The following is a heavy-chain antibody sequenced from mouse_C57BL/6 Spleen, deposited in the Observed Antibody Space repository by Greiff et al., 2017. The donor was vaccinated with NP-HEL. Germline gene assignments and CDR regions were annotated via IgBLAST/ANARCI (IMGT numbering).Heavy chain of an antibody. Sequence: QVTLKESGPELVKPGASVKISCKASGYAFSSSWMNWVKQRPGKGLEWIGRIYPGDGDTNYNGKFKGKATLTADKSSSTAYMQLSSLTSEDSAVYFCARWDYGSDFDYWGQGTTLTVSS. CDR3: ARWDYGSDFDY. CDR2: IYPGDGDT. D-gene: IGHD1-1*01. CDR1: GYAFSSSW. J-gene: IGHJ2*01. V-gene: IGHV1-82*01.